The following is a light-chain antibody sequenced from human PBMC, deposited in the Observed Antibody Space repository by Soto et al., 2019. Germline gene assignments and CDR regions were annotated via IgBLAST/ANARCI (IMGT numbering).Light chain of an antibody. CDR1: QSISSN. J-gene: IGKJ4*01. CDR2: DAS. Sequence: IVMTQSPATQSVSPGERATLSCRASQSISSNLAWYQLRPGQAPRLLLYDASTRATGIPARFSGSGSGAEFTLTITSLQSEDFAVYYCQQYDTWPPQLTFGGGTKVEIK. V-gene: IGKV3D-15*01. CDR3: QQYDTWPPQLT.